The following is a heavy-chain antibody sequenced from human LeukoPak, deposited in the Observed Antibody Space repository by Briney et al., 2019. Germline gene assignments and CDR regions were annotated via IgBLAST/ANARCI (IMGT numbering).Heavy chain of an antibody. D-gene: IGHD2-2*01. Sequence: SETLSLTCAVSGGSISSGGYSWSWIRQPPGKGLEWIGYIYHSGSTYYNPSLKSRVTISVDRSKNQFSLKLSSVTAADTAVYYCARQAVVPAARDDYWGQGTLVTVSS. V-gene: IGHV4-30-2*01. CDR1: GGSISSGGYS. CDR3: ARQAVVPAARDDY. J-gene: IGHJ4*02. CDR2: IYHSGST.